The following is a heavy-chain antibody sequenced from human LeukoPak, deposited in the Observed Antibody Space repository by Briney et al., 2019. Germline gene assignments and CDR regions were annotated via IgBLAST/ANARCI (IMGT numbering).Heavy chain of an antibody. CDR1: GYTFTSYY. CDR3: ARGGVDTAMVSLAGTPRFFDY. V-gene: IGHV1-46*01. Sequence: GASVKVSCKASGYTFTSYYMHWVRQAPGQGLEWMGVINPSGGSTSYAQKFQGRVTMTRDTSTSTVYMELSSLRSEDTAVYYCARGGVDTAMVSLAGTPRFFDYWGQGTLVTVSS. D-gene: IGHD5-18*01. J-gene: IGHJ4*02. CDR2: INPSGGST.